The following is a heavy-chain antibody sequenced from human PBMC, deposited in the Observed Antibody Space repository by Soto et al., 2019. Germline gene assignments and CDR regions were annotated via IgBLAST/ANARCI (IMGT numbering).Heavy chain of an antibody. J-gene: IGHJ4*02. CDR2: ISTSGSTI. V-gene: IGHV3-48*03. Sequence: GWSLRLSCAASVFTFSRYEMNWCRQAPGKGLEWISYISTSGSTIYYADSVKGRFTISRDNAKNSLYLQMNSLRAEDTAVYYCARELAAAGSFDYWGQGTLVTVSS. D-gene: IGHD6-13*01. CDR1: VFTFSRYE. CDR3: ARELAAAGSFDY.